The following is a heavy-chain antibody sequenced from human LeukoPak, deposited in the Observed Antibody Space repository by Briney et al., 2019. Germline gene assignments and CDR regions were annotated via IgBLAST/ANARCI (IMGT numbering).Heavy chain of an antibody. V-gene: IGHV1-8*01. CDR1: GYTFTSYD. CDR2: MNPNSGNT. J-gene: IGHJ4*02. Sequence: ASVKVSCKASGYTFTSYDINWLRQATGQGLEWMGWMNPNSGNTGYAQKFQGRVTMTRNTSISTAYMELSSLRSEDTAVYYCARDQRDGYNLGYWGQGTLVTVSS. D-gene: IGHD5-24*01. CDR3: ARDQRDGYNLGY.